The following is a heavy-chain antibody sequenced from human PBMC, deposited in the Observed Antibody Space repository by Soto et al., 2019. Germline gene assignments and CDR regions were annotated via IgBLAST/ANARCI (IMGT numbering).Heavy chain of an antibody. CDR2: TYYRSKWYN. CDR3: ARVSYDSSGYYYDGIPLDGMDV. CDR1: GDSVSSNSAA. D-gene: IGHD3-22*01. V-gene: IGHV6-1*01. Sequence: SQTLSLTCAISGDSVSSNSAASNWIRQSPSRGLEWLGRTYYRSKWYNDYAVSVKSRITINPDTSKNQFSLQLNSVTPEDTAVYYCARVSYDSSGYYYDGIPLDGMDVWRQGTTVTRSP. J-gene: IGHJ6*01.